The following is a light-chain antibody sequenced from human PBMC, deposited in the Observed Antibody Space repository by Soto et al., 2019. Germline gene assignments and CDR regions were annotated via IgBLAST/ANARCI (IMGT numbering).Light chain of an antibody. CDR3: QQRSTWTT. CDR2: DAS. J-gene: IGKJ5*01. Sequence: EILLTHSPSTQALSPGNRATLSSRASESVDFHLAWYQQKPGQAPRLLIYDASVRATGTPARFSGSGSGTDFTLTISSLEPEDFALYYHQQRSTWTTFGQGTRLEIK. CDR1: ESVDFH. V-gene: IGKV3-11*01.